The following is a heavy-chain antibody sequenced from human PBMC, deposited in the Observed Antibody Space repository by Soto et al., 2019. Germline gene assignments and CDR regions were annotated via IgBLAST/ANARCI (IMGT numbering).Heavy chain of an antibody. CDR2: ISGSDDST. V-gene: IGHV3-23*01. CDR1: GFTCSSYS. Sequence: EVQLLESGGGLVQPGESLSLSCAASGFTCSSYSRSWVLQAQGKGLDWVSVISGSDDSTYYADSVKGLLTISRDNSKNTLYLQMNSLRAEDTAVYYCAKRSSSSTFAYWGQGTLVTVSS. CDR3: AKRSSSSTFAY. D-gene: IGHD6-6*01. J-gene: IGHJ4*02.